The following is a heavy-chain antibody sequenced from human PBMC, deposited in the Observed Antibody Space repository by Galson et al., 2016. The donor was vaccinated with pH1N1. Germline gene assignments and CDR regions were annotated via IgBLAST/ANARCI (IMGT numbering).Heavy chain of an antibody. J-gene: IGHJ2*01. Sequence: SVKVSCKASGYTLTSYDINWVRQATGQGLEWMGWMNPNNGNADYAPKFQGRVTLTRNASINTAYMELSSLTSEDTAVYYCARGPVDWYFDLGGRGTPVIVSS. CDR3: ARGPVDWYFDL. V-gene: IGHV1-8*01. CDR2: MNPNNGNA. CDR1: GYTLTSYD.